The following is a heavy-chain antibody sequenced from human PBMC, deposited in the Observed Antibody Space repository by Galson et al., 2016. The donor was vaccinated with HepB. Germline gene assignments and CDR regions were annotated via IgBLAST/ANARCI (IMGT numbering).Heavy chain of an antibody. D-gene: IGHD6-19*01. CDR2: ISSTSSYI. V-gene: IGHV3-21*04. Sequence: LRLSCAASGFTFSTYSMNWVRQAPGKGLEWVSAISSTSSYIYYADSVKGRFTISRDNAKNSLYLQMNNLRGEDTAVYYCARMIPLYSSGWYVRGDGWFDPWGQGTLVTVSS. CDR1: GFTFSTYS. CDR3: ARMIPLYSSGWYVRGDGWFDP. J-gene: IGHJ5*02.